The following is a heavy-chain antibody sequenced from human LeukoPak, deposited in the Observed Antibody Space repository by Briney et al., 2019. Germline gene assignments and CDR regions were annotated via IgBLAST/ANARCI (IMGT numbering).Heavy chain of an antibody. D-gene: IGHD3-16*01. J-gene: IGHJ2*01. CDR1: GGSISSHY. V-gene: IGHV4-4*07. CDR2: IYTSGNT. CDR3: ARDPTGWVFDL. Sequence: SETLSLTCTVSGGSISSHYWSWIRQPAGKGLEWIGRIYTSGNTNYNPSLKSRVTISLDTSKNQLSLRLTSVTAADTALYYCARDPTGWVFDLWGRGTLVTASS.